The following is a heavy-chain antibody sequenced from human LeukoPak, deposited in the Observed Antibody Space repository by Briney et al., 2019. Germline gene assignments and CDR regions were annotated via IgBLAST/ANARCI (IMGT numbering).Heavy chain of an antibody. CDR3: ATTAATRKAIY. CDR2: IFSGGRT. V-gene: IGHV3-53*01. D-gene: IGHD6-25*01. Sequence: GGSLRLSCAASGFTVSSNYMSWVRQAPGKGLEWVSVIFSGGRTYNADSVKGRFTISRDSSKNTLYLQMNSLRAEDTAVYYCATTAATRKAIYWGQGTLVTVSS. J-gene: IGHJ4*02. CDR1: GFTVSSNY.